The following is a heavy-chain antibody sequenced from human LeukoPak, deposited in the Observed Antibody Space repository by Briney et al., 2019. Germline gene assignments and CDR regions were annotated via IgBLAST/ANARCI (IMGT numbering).Heavy chain of an antibody. CDR3: AKHIQDSSILWKGDLDY. CDR2: ISGDGGST. CDR1: GFTFDDYA. J-gene: IGHJ4*02. D-gene: IGHD2-21*01. V-gene: IGHV3-43*02. Sequence: PGGSLRLSCAASGFTFDDYAMHWVRQAPGKGLEWVSLISGDGGSTYYADSVKGRFTISRDNSKNSLYLQMNSLRTEDTALYYCAKHIQDSSILWKGDLDYWGQGALVTVSS.